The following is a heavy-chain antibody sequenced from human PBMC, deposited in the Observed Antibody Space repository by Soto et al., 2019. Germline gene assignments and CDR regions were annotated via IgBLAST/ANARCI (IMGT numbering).Heavy chain of an antibody. D-gene: IGHD4-17*01. V-gene: IGHV4-34*01. CDR3: ARGWDYGDYAWFDP. J-gene: IGHJ5*02. CDR1: GGSFNGYF. CDR2: INHSGRT. Sequence: QVQLQQWGAGLLKPSETLSLTCAVYGGSFNGYFWSWIRQSPGKGLEWIGEINHSGRTNYNPSLKSRVTTSVDTSKNQFSLKLTSVTAADTAVYYCARGWDYGDYAWFDPWGQVTLVTVSS.